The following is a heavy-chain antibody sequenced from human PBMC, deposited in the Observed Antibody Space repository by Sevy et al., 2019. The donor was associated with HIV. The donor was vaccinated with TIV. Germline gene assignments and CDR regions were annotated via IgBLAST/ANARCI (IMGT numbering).Heavy chain of an antibody. V-gene: IGHV1-18*01. J-gene: IGHJ4*02. Sequence: ASVKVSCKASGYTFTSYGISWVRQAPGQGLEWMGWISAYNGNTNYAQKLQGRVTMTTDTSTRTAYMEVRSLRSDDTAVYYCARVHTQYDGGDYWGQGTLVTVSS. CDR1: GYTFTSYG. CDR3: ARVHTQYDGGDY. CDR2: ISAYNGNT. D-gene: IGHD3-16*01.